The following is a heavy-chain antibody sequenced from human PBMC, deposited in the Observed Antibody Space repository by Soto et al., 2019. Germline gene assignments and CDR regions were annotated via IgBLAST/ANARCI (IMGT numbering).Heavy chain of an antibody. J-gene: IGHJ6*02. D-gene: IGHD2-2*01. V-gene: IGHV4-4*07. CDR2: IYTSGST. Sequence: SETLSLTCTVSGGPISSYYWSWIRQPAGKGLEWIGRIYTSGSTNYNPSLKSRVTMSVDTSKNQFSLKLSSVTAADTAVYYCARDWVVVVPAAISYYYYGMDVWGQGTTVTVSS. CDR1: GGPISSYY. CDR3: ARDWVVVVPAAISYYYYGMDV.